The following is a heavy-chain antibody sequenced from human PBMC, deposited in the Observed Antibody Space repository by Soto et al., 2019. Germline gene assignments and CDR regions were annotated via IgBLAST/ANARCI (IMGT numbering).Heavy chain of an antibody. CDR2: ISHHGLKE. CDR1: GFTFRDYG. V-gene: IGHV3-30*18. D-gene: IGHD1-26*01. J-gene: IGHJ4*02. CDR3: AKDWVGGSNKYYFEY. Sequence: QVQLVESGGGVVRPGRSLRLSCVASGFTFRDYGMHWVRQAPGKGLEWVAGISHHGLKEHYADSVKGRFTISRDNSKKTVYVQLNSLRGDDTAVYYCAKDWVGGSNKYYFEYWGQGTLVTVSS.